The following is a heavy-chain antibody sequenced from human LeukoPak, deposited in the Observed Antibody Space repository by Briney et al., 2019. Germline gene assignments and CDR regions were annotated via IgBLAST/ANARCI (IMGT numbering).Heavy chain of an antibody. V-gene: IGHV4-34*01. Sequence: SETLSLTCAVYGGSFSGYYWSWIRQPPGKGLEWIGEINHSGSANYNPSLKSRVTISVDKSKNQFSLKLSSVTAADTAVYYCARRYYYDSSGYWKYAFDIWGQGTMVTVSS. CDR2: INHSGSA. CDR3: ARRYYYDSSGYWKYAFDI. CDR1: GGSFSGYY. D-gene: IGHD3-22*01. J-gene: IGHJ3*02.